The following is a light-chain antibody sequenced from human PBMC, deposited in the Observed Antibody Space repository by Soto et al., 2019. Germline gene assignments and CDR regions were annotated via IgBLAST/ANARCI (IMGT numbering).Light chain of an antibody. J-gene: IGKJ5*01. Sequence: IVMTPTPLSLPVTPGEPASISCRSSQSLLDSADGNTYLAWYLQKPGQSPQLLIYTLPYRACGGPDRFRGSGSGTDFTLKISRVEADDVAVYYCMQRVEFPITCGKGTRVEIK. CDR1: QSLLDSADGNTY. V-gene: IGKV2-40*01. CDR2: TLP. CDR3: MQRVEFPIT.